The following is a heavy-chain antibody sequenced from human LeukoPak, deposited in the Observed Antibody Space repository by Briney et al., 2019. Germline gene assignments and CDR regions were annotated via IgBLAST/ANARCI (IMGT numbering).Heavy chain of an antibody. J-gene: IGHJ4*02. CDR1: GFTFSGSA. Sequence: GSLRLSFAASGFTFSGSAMHWVRQASGKGLEWVGRIRSKANSYATAYAASVKGRFTISRDDSKNTAYLQMNSLKTEDTAVYYCTRRDKTSDYWGQGTLVTVSS. CDR2: IRSKANSYAT. CDR3: TRRDKTSDY. V-gene: IGHV3-73*01.